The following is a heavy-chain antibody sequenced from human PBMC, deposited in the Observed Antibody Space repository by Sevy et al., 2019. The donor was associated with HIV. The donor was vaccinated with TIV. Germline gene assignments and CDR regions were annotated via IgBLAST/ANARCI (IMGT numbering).Heavy chain of an antibody. Sequence: GGSLRLSCAASGFTFDDYAMHWVRQAPGKGLEWVSGISWNSGSIGYADSVKGRFTISRDNAKNSRYLQMNSLSAEDTALYYCAKDKGYCTNGVCYTSYYYYGMDVWGQGTTVTVSS. V-gene: IGHV3-9*01. CDR1: GFTFDDYA. D-gene: IGHD2-8*01. J-gene: IGHJ6*02. CDR2: ISWNSGSI. CDR3: AKDKGYCTNGVCYTSYYYYGMDV.